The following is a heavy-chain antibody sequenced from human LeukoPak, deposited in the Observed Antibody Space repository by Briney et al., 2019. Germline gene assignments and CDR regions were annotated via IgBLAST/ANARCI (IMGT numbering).Heavy chain of an antibody. V-gene: IGHV4-39*01. D-gene: IGHD3-3*01. CDR3: ARHDPPRDGITIFGVAYDY. CDR1: GGSISSSSYY. Sequence: PSETLSLTCTVSGGSISSSSYYWGWIRQPPGKGLEWIGSIYYSGSTYYNPSLKSRVTISVDTSKNQLSLKLSSVTAADTAVYYCARHDPPRDGITIFGVAYDYWGQGTLVTVSS. J-gene: IGHJ4*02. CDR2: IYYSGST.